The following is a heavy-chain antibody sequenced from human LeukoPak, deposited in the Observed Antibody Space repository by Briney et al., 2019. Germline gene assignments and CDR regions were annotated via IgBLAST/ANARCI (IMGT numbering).Heavy chain of an antibody. CDR2: ISSSSSSI. CDR1: GFTFSTYS. D-gene: IGHD2/OR15-2a*01. CDR3: VSFYETY. V-gene: IGHV3-48*01. Sequence: GGSLRLSCAASGFTFSTYSMNWVRQAPGKGLEYISYISSSSSSIYYADSVKGRFTISRDNAKNSLYLQMNSLRVEDTAVYYCVSFYETYWGRGTLVTVSS. J-gene: IGHJ4*02.